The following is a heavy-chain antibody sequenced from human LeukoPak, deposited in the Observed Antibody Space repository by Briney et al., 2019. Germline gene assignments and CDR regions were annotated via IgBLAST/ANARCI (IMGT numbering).Heavy chain of an antibody. V-gene: IGHV3-48*03. CDR2: ISSSGHRT. CDR1: GFIFSNYE. CDR3: ARDAAGAFDI. J-gene: IGHJ3*02. Sequence: QPGGSLRLSCVVSGFIFSNYEVNWVRLAPGKGLEWVSYISSSGHRTYYADSVKGRFTISRDNAKNSLYLLMNSLRVEDRANYCARDAAGAFDIWGQGTMVTVSS.